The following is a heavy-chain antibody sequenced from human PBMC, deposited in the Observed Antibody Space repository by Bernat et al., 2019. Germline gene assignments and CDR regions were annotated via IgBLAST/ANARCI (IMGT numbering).Heavy chain of an antibody. CDR2: IYYSGST. J-gene: IGHJ6*02. V-gene: IGHV4-39*01. D-gene: IGHD6-6*01. Sequence: QLQLQESGPGLVKPSETLSLTYTVSGGSISSSSYYWGWIRQPPGKGLEWIGSIYYSGSTYYNPSLKSRVTISVDTSKNQFSLKLSSVTAADTAVYYCASLLLLGSSSFYYGMDVWGQGTTVTVSS. CDR1: GGSISSSSYY. CDR3: ASLLLLGSSSFYYGMDV.